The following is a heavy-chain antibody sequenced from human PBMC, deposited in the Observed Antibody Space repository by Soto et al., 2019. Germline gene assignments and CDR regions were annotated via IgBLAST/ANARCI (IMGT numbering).Heavy chain of an antibody. CDR3: ARHKNSGSYGLYYYYGMDV. V-gene: IGHV5-51*01. J-gene: IGHJ6*02. CDR1: GYSFTSYW. CDR2: IYPGDSDT. D-gene: IGHD1-26*01. Sequence: SLKISCKGSGYSFTSYWIGWVRQMPGKGLEWMGIIYPGDSDTRYSPSFQGQVTISADKSISTAYLQWSSLKASDTAMYYCARHKNSGSYGLYYYYGMDVWGQGTTVTVSS.